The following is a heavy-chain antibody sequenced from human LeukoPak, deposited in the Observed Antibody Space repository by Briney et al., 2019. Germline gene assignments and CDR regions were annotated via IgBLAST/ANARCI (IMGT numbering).Heavy chain of an antibody. J-gene: IGHJ5*02. D-gene: IGHD3-9*01. CDR1: GYTFTSYE. V-gene: IGHV1-8*01. CDR3: ARDILTGPTNWFDP. CDR2: MNPNSGDT. Sequence: ASVKVSCKASGYTFTSYEINWVRQATGQGLEWMGWMNPNSGDTGYAQKFQGRVTMTRDTSISTAHMELSSLRSEDTAVYYCARDILTGPTNWFDPWGQGTLVTVSS.